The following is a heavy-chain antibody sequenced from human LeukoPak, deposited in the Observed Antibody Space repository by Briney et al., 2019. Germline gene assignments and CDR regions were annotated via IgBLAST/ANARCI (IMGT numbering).Heavy chain of an antibody. Sequence: PGGSLRLSCAASGFTFSSYGMHWVRQAPGKGLEWVAVISYDGSNKYYADSVKGRFTISRDNSKNTLYLQMNSLRAEDTAVYYCARDSRRYGINWFDPWGQGTLVTVSS. D-gene: IGHD4-17*01. V-gene: IGHV3-30*03. CDR3: ARDSRRYGINWFDP. J-gene: IGHJ5*02. CDR1: GFTFSSYG. CDR2: ISYDGSNK.